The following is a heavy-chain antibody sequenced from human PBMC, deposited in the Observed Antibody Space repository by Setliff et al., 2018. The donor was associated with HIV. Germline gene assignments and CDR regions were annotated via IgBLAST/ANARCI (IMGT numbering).Heavy chain of an antibody. D-gene: IGHD1-7*01. Sequence: SETLSLTCAVSGYSISTAYYWGWIRQPPGKGLEWIGSVYHSGTTYYNPSLKSRVTISVDMSKNQFSLRVTSLTAADTAVYYCATNRVGNYPLDYWGRGTLVTVSS. CDR2: VYHSGTT. CDR1: GYSISTAYY. J-gene: IGHJ4*02. CDR3: ATNRVGNYPLDY. V-gene: IGHV4-38-2*01.